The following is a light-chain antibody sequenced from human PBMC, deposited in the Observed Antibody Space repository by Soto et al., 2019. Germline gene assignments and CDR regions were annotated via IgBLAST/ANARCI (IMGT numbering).Light chain of an antibody. J-gene: IGKJ4*01. CDR1: QGISGY. V-gene: IGKV1-9*01. CDR3: QQLNSYPLT. CDR2: IGS. Sequence: IQLTQSPSSLSASVGDRVSITSLSCQGISGYLAWYQQKPGKAPKLVIDIGSTLQSGVPSRFSGSGSGTDFTLTISSLQPEDLATYYCQQLNSYPLTFGGGTKVDIK.